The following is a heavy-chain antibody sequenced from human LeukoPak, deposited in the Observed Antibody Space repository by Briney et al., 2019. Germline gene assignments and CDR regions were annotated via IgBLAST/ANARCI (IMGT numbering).Heavy chain of an antibody. CDR2: IYPGDSDT. D-gene: IGHD2-15*01. V-gene: IGHV5-51*01. CDR3: ARRLRGYCSGGSCYDDAFDI. CDR1: GYSFTSYW. J-gene: IGHJ3*02. Sequence: GESLKISCKGSGYSFTSYWIGWVRQMPGKGLEWMGIIYPGDSDTRYSPSFQGQVTISADKSISTAYLPWSSLKASDTAMYYCARRLRGYCSGGSCYDDAFDIWGQGTMVTVSS.